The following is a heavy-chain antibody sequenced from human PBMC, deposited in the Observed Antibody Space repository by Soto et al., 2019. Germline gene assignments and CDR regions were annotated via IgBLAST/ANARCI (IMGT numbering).Heavy chain of an antibody. V-gene: IGHV4-34*01. CDR1: GGSFSGYY. CDR2: IHQSGST. CDR3: ATKQWLGRNWFDP. J-gene: IGHJ5*02. D-gene: IGHD6-19*01. Sequence: PSETLSLTFGVFGGSFSGYYWTWIRQPPGKGLEWIGEIHQSGSTSYNPSVKSRVTMSIDTSKNEFSLKLTSVTAADTAVYYCATKQWLGRNWFDPWSQGTLVTVSS.